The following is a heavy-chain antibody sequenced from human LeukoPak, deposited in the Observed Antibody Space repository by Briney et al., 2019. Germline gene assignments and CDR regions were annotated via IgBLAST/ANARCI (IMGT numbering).Heavy chain of an antibody. V-gene: IGHV1-2*02. D-gene: IGHD3-10*01. CDR3: ARSVFGSGSYLFDS. J-gene: IGHJ4*02. Sequence: ASLSFSCKASAYTFPGHYIQWVRQARGEWLVWMVWVNPNSGSTNYAQKCQGRVTMTRDTSISTAYMEVSRLRSDDTAVYYCARSVFGSGSYLFDSWGQGTLVTVSS. CDR2: VNPNSGST. CDR1: AYTFPGHY.